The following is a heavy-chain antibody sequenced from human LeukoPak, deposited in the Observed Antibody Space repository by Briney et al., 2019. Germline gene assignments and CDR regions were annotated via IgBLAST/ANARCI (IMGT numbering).Heavy chain of an antibody. V-gene: IGHV3-74*01. J-gene: IGHJ6*02. CDR3: AREPAYYYGMDV. CDR1: GFTFSSYW. Sequence: PGGSLRLSCAASGFTFSSYWMHWVRQAPGKGLVWVSRINSDGSSTSYADSVKGRFTISRDNAKNTLYLQMNSLRAEDTAVYYCAREPAYYYGMDVWGQGTTVTVSS. CDR2: INSDGSST.